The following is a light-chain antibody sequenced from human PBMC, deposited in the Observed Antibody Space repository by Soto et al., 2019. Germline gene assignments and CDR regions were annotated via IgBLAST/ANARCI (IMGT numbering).Light chain of an antibody. CDR2: DVS. Sequence: QSALTQPASVSGSPGQSITISCTGTSSDVGGYNYVSWYQQHPGKAPKLMIYDVSNRPSGVSNRFSGSMSGNTASLTISGLQAEDEADYYCSSYTSSSTRVFGGGTKVTVL. J-gene: IGLJ2*01. CDR1: SSDVGGYNY. CDR3: SSYTSSSTRV. V-gene: IGLV2-14*01.